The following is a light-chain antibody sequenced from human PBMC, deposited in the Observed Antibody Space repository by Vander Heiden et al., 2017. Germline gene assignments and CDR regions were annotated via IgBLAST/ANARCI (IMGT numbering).Light chain of an antibody. CDR1: QSISISY. CDR2: ATY. V-gene: IGKV3-20*01. Sequence: EMVLTQSPDTLSLSPGERATLSCRASQSISISYLAWYQQKPGQATRLLMHATYRRATGMPDRFSGSGSGTDFTLTISRLEPEDSAVYYCQFYGTSPGWTFGQGTKVEI. J-gene: IGKJ1*01. CDR3: QFYGTSPGWT.